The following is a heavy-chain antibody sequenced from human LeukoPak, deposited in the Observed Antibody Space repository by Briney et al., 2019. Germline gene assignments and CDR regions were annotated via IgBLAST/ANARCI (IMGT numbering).Heavy chain of an antibody. J-gene: IGHJ4*02. CDR2: IYYSGST. V-gene: IGHV4-31*03. CDR1: GGSISSGGYY. Sequence: PSQTLSLTRTVSGGSISSGGYYWSWIRQHPGKGLEWIGYIYYSGSTYYNPSLKSRVTISVDTSKNQFSLKLSSVTAADTAVYYCARDVGGSYPFDYWGQGTLVTVSS. D-gene: IGHD1-26*01. CDR3: ARDVGGSYPFDY.